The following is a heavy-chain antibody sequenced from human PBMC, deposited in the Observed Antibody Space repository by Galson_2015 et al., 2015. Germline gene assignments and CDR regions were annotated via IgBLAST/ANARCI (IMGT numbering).Heavy chain of an antibody. J-gene: IGHJ6*02. CDR3: ARSITMVRGVTYYYGMDV. Sequence: SLRLSCAASGFTVSSNYMSWVRQAPGKGLEWVSVIYSGGSTYYADSVKGRFTISRDNSKNTLYLQMNSLRAEDTAVYYCARSITMVRGVTYYYGMDVWGQGTTVTVSS. D-gene: IGHD3-10*01. CDR2: IYSGGST. CDR1: GFTVSSNY. V-gene: IGHV3-53*01.